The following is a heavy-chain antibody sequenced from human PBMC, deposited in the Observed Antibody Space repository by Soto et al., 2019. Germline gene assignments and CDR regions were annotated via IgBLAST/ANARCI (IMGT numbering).Heavy chain of an antibody. Sequence: SETLSLTCTVSGDSVSSSNYYWGWIRHPPGRGLEWIGSILHGGNIYYNPSLRSRVTISVDTSMNQFSLKLRSVTAADTAVYYCARQSKEYYDILTGYYDYWGQGSLVTVSS. D-gene: IGHD3-9*01. J-gene: IGHJ4*02. CDR2: ILHGGNI. V-gene: IGHV4-39*01. CDR1: GDSVSSSNYY. CDR3: ARQSKEYYDILTGYYDY.